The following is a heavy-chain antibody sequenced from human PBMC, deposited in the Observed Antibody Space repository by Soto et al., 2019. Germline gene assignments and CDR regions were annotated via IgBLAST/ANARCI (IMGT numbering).Heavy chain of an antibody. CDR2: IFPSGTT. CDR1: GGSLSGATYS. CDR3: ARSREFDY. V-gene: IGHV4-30-2*01. Sequence: SETLSLICGVSGGSLSGATYSWNWIRQPPGKGLEWIGYIFPSGTTYYNPSLKSRVTISIDVSKNQFSLSLRSLTAADTAVYYCARSREFDYWSQGTLVTVSS. J-gene: IGHJ4*02.